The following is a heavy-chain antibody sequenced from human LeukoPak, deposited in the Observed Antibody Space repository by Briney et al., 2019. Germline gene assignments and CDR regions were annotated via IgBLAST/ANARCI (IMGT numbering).Heavy chain of an antibody. CDR2: IIPILGIA. Sequence: GASVKVSCKASGYTFTSYGISWVRQAPGQGLEWMGRIIPILGIANYAQKFQGRATITADKSTSTAYMELSSLRSEDTAVYYCARVGEILTGYSPTFDYWGQGTLVTVSS. V-gene: IGHV1-69*04. CDR3: ARVGEILTGYSPTFDY. D-gene: IGHD3-9*01. CDR1: GYTFTSYG. J-gene: IGHJ4*02.